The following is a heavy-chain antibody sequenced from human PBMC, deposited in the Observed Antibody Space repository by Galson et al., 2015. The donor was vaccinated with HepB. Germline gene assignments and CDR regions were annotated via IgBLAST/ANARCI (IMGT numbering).Heavy chain of an antibody. CDR3: AAVMVRGVIEGDNYYFAMDV. D-gene: IGHD3-10*01. J-gene: IGHJ6*02. Sequence: SLRLSCAASGFTFSSYAMSWVRQAPGKGLEWVSAISGSGGSTYYADSVKGRFTISRDNSKNTLYLQMNSLRAEDTAVYYCAAVMVRGVIEGDNYYFAMDVWGQGTTATVSS. CDR1: GFTFSSYA. V-gene: IGHV3-23*01. CDR2: ISGSGGST.